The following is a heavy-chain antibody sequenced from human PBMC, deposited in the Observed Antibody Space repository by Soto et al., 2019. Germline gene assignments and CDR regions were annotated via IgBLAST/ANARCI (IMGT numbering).Heavy chain of an antibody. V-gene: IGHV4-34*01. CDR2: INHSGST. CDR1: GGSFSGYY. J-gene: IGHJ2*01. D-gene: IGHD2-2*01. Sequence: QVQLQQWGAGLLKPSETLSLTCAVYGGSFSGYYWTWIRQPPGKGLEWIGEINHSGSTNYNPSLKSRVTISIDTSKNKFSLKLTSVTAADTAVYYCAREGSTSLRYFDLWGRGTLVTVSS. CDR3: AREGSTSLRYFDL.